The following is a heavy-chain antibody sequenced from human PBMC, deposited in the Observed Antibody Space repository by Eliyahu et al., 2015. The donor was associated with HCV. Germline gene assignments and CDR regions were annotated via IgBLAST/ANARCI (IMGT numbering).Heavy chain of an antibody. CDR3: VKDRYYYDSGAPFFDY. J-gene: IGHJ4*02. CDR1: GFTFTHCA. V-gene: IGHV3-23*01. CDR2: XSASGRXT. Sequence: EVQLMESGGDLVQPGGSLRLSCAASGFTFTHCAXYWVXXAPGKGLEWVSGXSASGRXTYSADSVKGRFTVSRDNSKNTLYLQMNSLRVEDTAVYYCVKDRYYYDSGAPFFDYWGQGTLVTVSS. D-gene: IGHD3-22*01.